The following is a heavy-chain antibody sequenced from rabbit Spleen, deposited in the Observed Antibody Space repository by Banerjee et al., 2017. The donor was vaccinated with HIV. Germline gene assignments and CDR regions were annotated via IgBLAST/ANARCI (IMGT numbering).Heavy chain of an antibody. J-gene: IGHJ4*01. D-gene: IGHD1-1*01. Sequence: QEQLEESGGGLVKPEGSLTITCKASGFDLSNAYYMCWVRQAPGKGPEWVACVDVTSSSPTYYATWAKRRFTISKNSSTTVTLQMTSLTAADTATYFCARDLVAVIGWNFNLWGQGTLVTVS. CDR1: GFDLSNAYY. CDR2: VDVTSSSPT. CDR3: ARDLVAVIGWNFNL. V-gene: IGHV1S45*01.